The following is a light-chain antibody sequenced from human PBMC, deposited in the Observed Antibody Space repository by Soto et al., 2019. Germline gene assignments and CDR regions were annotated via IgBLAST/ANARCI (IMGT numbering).Light chain of an antibody. Sequence: EIVLKQSPATLSLSPGERATLSCRASQSVSSYLACYQQKPGQAPRLXXFGASYRANGIPARFSGSGSGTELNLTISSLQSEDFAVYFCQQYDDWLRLTFGGGTKV. J-gene: IGKJ4*01. CDR1: QSVSSY. CDR2: GAS. V-gene: IGKV3D-15*01. CDR3: QQYDDWLRLT.